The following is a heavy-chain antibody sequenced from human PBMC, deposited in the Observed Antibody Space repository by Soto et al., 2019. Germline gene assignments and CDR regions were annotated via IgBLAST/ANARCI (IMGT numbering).Heavy chain of an antibody. J-gene: IGHJ6*02. CDR1: GYSFTDYH. CDR2: INPKSGGT. CDR3: ARGDSTDCSNGVCSFFYNHDMDV. V-gene: IGHV1-2*04. D-gene: IGHD2-8*01. Sequence: ASVKVSCKASGYSFTDYHIHWVRQAPGQGLEWLGRINPKSGGTSTAQKFQGWVTMTTDTSISTASMELTRLTSDDTAIYYCARGDSTDCSNGVCSFFYNHDMDVWGQGATVTVSS.